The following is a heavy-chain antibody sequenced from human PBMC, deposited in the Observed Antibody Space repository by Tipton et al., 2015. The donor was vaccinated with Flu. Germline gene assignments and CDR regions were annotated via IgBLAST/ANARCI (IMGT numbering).Heavy chain of an antibody. CDR1: SYSISSGYS. CDR2: IHHSGNT. CDR3: ATLAFSGPATGAFDI. V-gene: IGHV4-38-2*02. D-gene: IGHD1-26*01. Sequence: TLSLTCTVSSYSISSGYSWGWIRQPPGKGLEWIGSIHHSGNTYYNSSLKSRVNISVDTSKNHFSLRLSSVTAADTAIYYCATLAFSGPATGAFDIWGQGTMVTVSS. J-gene: IGHJ3*02.